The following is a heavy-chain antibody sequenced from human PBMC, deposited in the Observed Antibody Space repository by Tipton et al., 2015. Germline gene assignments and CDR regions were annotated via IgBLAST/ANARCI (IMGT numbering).Heavy chain of an antibody. CDR3: ARERFEEFTGGDAFDI. V-gene: IGHV4-59*01. CDR2: IYYSGST. CDR1: GGSISSYY. Sequence: TLSLTCTVSGGSISSYYWSWIRQPPGKGLEWIGYIYYSGSTNYNPSLQSRVTILLDTSKNHFSLKLFSVTAADTAVYYCARERFEEFTGGDAFDIWGQGTMVTVSS. D-gene: IGHD3-16*01. J-gene: IGHJ3*02.